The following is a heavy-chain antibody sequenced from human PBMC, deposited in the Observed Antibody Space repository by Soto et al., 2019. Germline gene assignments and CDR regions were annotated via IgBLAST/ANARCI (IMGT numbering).Heavy chain of an antibody. Sequence: GGSLRLSCAASGFTVSSNYMSWVRQAPGKGLEWVSVIYSGGSTYYADSVKGRFTISRDNSKNTLYLQMNSLRAEDTAVYYCARASSSWYVHYYYGMDVWGQGTTVTVSS. CDR3: ARASSSWYVHYYYGMDV. J-gene: IGHJ6*02. D-gene: IGHD6-13*01. CDR1: GFTVSSNY. CDR2: IYSGGST. V-gene: IGHV3-53*01.